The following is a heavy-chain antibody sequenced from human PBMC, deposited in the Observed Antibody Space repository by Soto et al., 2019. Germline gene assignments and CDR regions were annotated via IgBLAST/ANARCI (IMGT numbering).Heavy chain of an antibody. CDR3: AADRIAVAGFNYYYGMDV. Sequence: QMRLVQSGPEVKKPGTSVKVSCKASGFTFTSSAVQWVRQARGQRLEWIGWIVVGSGNTNYAQKFQERVTITRDMSTSTAYMELSSLRSEDTAVYYCAADRIAVAGFNYYYGMDVWGQGTTVTVSS. V-gene: IGHV1-58*01. J-gene: IGHJ6*02. D-gene: IGHD6-19*01. CDR1: GFTFTSSA. CDR2: IVVGSGNT.